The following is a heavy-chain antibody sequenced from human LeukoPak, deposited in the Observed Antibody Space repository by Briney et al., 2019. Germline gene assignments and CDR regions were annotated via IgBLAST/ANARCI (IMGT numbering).Heavy chain of an antibody. J-gene: IGHJ4*02. V-gene: IGHV4-39*01. CDR2: IYYSGST. CDR1: GGSISSSSYY. D-gene: IGHD1-26*01. Sequence: SETLSLTCTVSGGSISSSSYYWGWIRQPPGKGLEWIGSIYYSGSTYYNPSLKSRVTISVDTSKNQFSLKLSSVTAADTAVYYCARGSQPADWGQGTLLTVSS. CDR3: ARGSQPAD.